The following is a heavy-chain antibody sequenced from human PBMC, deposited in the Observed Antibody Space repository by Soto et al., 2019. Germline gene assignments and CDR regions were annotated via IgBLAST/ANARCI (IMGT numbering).Heavy chain of an antibody. CDR2: IYTSGST. Sequence: QVQLQESGPGLVKPSETLSLTCTVSGGSISSYYWSWIRQPAGKGLEWIGRIYTSGSTNYNPSPKSRVTMSVDTSKNPFSLKLSSVNAADTAVYYWARDVLVGASAWFDPWGQGTLVTVSS. D-gene: IGHD1-26*01. J-gene: IGHJ5*02. CDR3: ARDVLVGASAWFDP. CDR1: GGSISSYY. V-gene: IGHV4-4*07.